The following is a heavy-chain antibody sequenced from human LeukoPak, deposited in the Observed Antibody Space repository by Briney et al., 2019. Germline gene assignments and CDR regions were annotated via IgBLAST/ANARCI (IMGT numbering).Heavy chain of an antibody. CDR1: GGSISSYY. CDR2: IYYSGST. CDR3: ARGDSSSSGWFDP. J-gene: IGHJ5*02. D-gene: IGHD6-13*01. V-gene: IGHV4-59*12. Sequence: SETLSLTCTVSGGSISSYYWSWIRQPPGKGLEWIGYIYYSGSTNYNPSLKSRVTISVDTSKNQFSLKQSSVTAADTAVYYCARGDSSSSGWFDPWGQGTLVTVSS.